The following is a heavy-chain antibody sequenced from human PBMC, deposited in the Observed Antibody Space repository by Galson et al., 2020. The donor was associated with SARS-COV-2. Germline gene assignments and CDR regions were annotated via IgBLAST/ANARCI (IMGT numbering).Heavy chain of an antibody. D-gene: IGHD6-19*01. Sequence: GGSLRLSCAASGFTFSSYSMNWVRQAPGKGLEWVSYISSSSSTIYYADSVKGRFTISRDNAKNSLYLQMNSLRAEDTAVYYCARLPLAHSSGWFFHFDYWGQGTLVTVSS. CDR1: GFTFSSYS. V-gene: IGHV3-48*04. J-gene: IGHJ4*02. CDR2: ISSSSSTI. CDR3: ARLPLAHSSGWFFHFDY.